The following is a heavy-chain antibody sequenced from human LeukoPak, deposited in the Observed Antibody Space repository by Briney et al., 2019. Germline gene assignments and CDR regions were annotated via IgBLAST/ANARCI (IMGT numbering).Heavy chain of an antibody. CDR2: IRSKTYSYAT. J-gene: IGHJ4*02. Sequence: GGSLKLSRAASGFTFSGSAMHWVRQGSGKGLEWVGRIRSKTYSYATAYAASVKGRFTISRDDSKNTAFLQMNSLRSEDTAVYYCTTTLGGRDYWGQGVLVTVSS. CDR3: TTTLGGRDY. D-gene: IGHD1-14*01. CDR1: GFTFSGSA. V-gene: IGHV3-73*01.